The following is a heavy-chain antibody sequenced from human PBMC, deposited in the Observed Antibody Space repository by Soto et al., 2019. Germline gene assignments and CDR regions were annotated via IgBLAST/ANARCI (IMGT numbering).Heavy chain of an antibody. CDR2: IIPIFGTA. CDR1: GGTFSSYA. J-gene: IGHJ6*02. Sequence: SVKVSCKASGGTFSSYAISWVRQAPGQGLEWMGGIIPIFGTANYAQKFQGRVTITADESTSTAYMELSSLRSEDTAVYYRARGACRSTSCYSDYYYGMDVWGQGTTVTVSS. V-gene: IGHV1-69*13. D-gene: IGHD2-2*02. CDR3: ARGACRSTSCYSDYYYGMDV.